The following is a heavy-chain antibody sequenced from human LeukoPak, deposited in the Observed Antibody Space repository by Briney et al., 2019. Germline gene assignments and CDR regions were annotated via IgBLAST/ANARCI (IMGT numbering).Heavy chain of an antibody. Sequence: GGSLRLSCVASGFTFSSYAMSWVRQAPGKGLEWVSSISSSSSYIYYADSVKGRFTISRDNAKNSLYLQMNSLRAEDTAVYYCARGSAPGAYYYYGMDVWGQGTTVTVSS. D-gene: IGHD3-10*01. CDR1: GFTFSSYA. CDR3: ARGSAPGAYYYYGMDV. J-gene: IGHJ6*02. CDR2: ISSSSSYI. V-gene: IGHV3-21*01.